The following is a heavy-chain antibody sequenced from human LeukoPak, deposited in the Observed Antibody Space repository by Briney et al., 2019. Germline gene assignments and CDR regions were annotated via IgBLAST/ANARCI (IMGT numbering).Heavy chain of an antibody. Sequence: ETLSLTCTVSGGSISSSIHYWRGVRQAPGKGLVWVSCINSDGSSTRYADSVKSRFTISRDNAKNTLYLQMNSLRAEDTAVYYCARVAPDSSGYHAFDIWGQGTMVTVSS. CDR3: ARVAPDSSGYHAFDI. CDR1: GGSISSSIHY. J-gene: IGHJ3*02. CDR2: INSDGSST. V-gene: IGHV3-74*01. D-gene: IGHD3-22*01.